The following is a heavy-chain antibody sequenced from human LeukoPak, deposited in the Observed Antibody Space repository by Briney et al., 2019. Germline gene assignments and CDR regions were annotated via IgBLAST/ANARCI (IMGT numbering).Heavy chain of an antibody. CDR2: IYSGGST. D-gene: IGHD3-9*01. CDR3: ARDPDNYDILTGYSPYYGMDV. J-gene: IGHJ6*02. V-gene: IGHV3-53*01. CDR1: GFTVSSNY. Sequence: PGGSLRLSCAASGFTVSSNYMSWVRQAPGKGLEWVSVIYSGGSTYYADSVKGRFTISRDNSKNTLYLQMNSLRAEDTAVYYCARDPDNYDILTGYSPYYGMDVWGQGTTVTVSS.